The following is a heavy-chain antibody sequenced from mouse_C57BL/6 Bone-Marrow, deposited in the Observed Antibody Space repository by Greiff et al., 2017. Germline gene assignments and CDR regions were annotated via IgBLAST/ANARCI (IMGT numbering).Heavy chain of an antibody. CDR2: IDPEDGET. Sequence: EVQLQQSGAELVKPGASVKLSCTASGFNIKDYYIHWVKQRTEQGLEWIGRIDPEDGETKYAPKFQDKATITADTTSNTAYLPLSSLTSEDAAVYDCTRALIYYGTNYWGQGTTLTVSS. CDR3: TRALIYYGTNY. V-gene: IGHV14-2*01. J-gene: IGHJ2*01. D-gene: IGHD1-1*01. CDR1: GFNIKDYY.